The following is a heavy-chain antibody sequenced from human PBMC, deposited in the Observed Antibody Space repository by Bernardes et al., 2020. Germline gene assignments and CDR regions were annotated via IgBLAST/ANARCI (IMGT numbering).Heavy chain of an antibody. D-gene: IGHD3-9*01. V-gene: IGHV4-34*01. Sequence: SETLSLTCAVYGGSFSGFYWSWIRQPPGKGLEWIGEINHSGSTNYNPSLKSRVTISVDTSKHQSSLKLSPVTAADTAVYYCAFSYDDILTGFPSRSKNWFDPWGQGTLVTVSS. CDR3: AFSYDDILTGFPSRSKNWFDP. J-gene: IGHJ5*02. CDR1: GGSFSGFY. CDR2: INHSGST.